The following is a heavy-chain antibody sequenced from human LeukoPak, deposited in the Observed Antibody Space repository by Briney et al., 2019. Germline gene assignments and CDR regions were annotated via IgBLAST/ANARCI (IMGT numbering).Heavy chain of an antibody. D-gene: IGHD2-15*01. CDR3: ARHLYCSGGSCHKLIDY. J-gene: IGHJ4*02. CDR1: GGSFSGYY. CDR2: INHSGST. V-gene: IGHV4-34*01. Sequence: SETLSLTCAVYGGSFSGYYWSWIRQPPGKGLEWIGEINHSGSTNYSPSLKSRVTISVDTSKNQFSLKLSSVTAADTAVYYCARHLYCSGGSCHKLIDYWGQGTLVTVSS.